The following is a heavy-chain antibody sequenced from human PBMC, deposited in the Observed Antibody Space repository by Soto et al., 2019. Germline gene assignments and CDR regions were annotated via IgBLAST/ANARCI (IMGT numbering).Heavy chain of an antibody. Sequence: ASETLSLTCTVSGGSISSGDYYWSWIRQPPGKGLEWIGYIYYSGSTYYNPSLKSRVTISVDTSKNQFSLKLSSVTAADTAVYYCARGSMVRGVIIRGDWFDPWGQGTLVTVSS. CDR1: GGSISSGDYY. V-gene: IGHV4-30-4*01. CDR2: IYYSGST. CDR3: ARGSMVRGVIIRGDWFDP. J-gene: IGHJ5*02. D-gene: IGHD3-10*01.